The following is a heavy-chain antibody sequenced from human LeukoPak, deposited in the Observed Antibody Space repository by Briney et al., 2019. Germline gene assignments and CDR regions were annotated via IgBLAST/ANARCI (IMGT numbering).Heavy chain of an antibody. D-gene: IGHD6-19*01. Sequence: SQTLSLTCTVSGGSIGSGAYYWSWIRQPAGKGPEWIGRIYASGSTNYNPSLKSRVTISVDTSENQFSLNLRSVTAADTAVYYCASEGLAVAGNFLYWGQGALVTVSS. CDR3: ASEGLAVAGNFLY. CDR2: IYASGST. V-gene: IGHV4-61*02. CDR1: GGSIGSGAYY. J-gene: IGHJ4*02.